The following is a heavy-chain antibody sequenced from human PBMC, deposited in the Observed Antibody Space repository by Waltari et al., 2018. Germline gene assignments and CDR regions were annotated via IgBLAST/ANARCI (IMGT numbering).Heavy chain of an antibody. CDR3: ASLETFSVNSEYFQH. CDR2: VSGSGAMT. V-gene: IGHV3-23*01. CDR1: GFTFSSYA. D-gene: IGHD3-16*01. Sequence: EVQLLESGGGLVQPGGSLSLSCAASGFTFSSYAVSWVRQAPGKGLEWLSGVSGSGAMTHYADSVKGRFTISRDNSKNTLFLQMNSLRVEDTAVYYCASLETFSVNSEYFQHWGQGTPVTVSS. J-gene: IGHJ1*01.